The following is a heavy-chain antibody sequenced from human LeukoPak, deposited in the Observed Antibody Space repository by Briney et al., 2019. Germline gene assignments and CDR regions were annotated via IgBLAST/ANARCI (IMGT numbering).Heavy chain of an antibody. CDR3: ANFGFGGPDY. CDR1: GFAFSGYA. J-gene: IGHJ4*02. D-gene: IGHD3-10*01. V-gene: IGHV3-23*01. CDR2: IGARGDVT. Sequence: GGSLRLSCTVSGFAFSGYAMSWVRQAPGKGPEWVSSIGARGDVTYYTDSVKGRFTISRDNSKNTPYLEMNSLRVEDTAVYYCANFGFGGPDYWGQGTLVTVSS.